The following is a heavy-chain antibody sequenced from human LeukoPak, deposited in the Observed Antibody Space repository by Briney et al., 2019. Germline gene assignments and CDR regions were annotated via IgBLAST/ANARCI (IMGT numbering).Heavy chain of an antibody. CDR3: ARQTDYGSGIDY. D-gene: IGHD3-10*01. CDR1: GGSISSYY. Sequence: PSETLSPTCTVSGGSISSYYWSWIRQPPGKGLEWIGYIYYSGSTNYNPSLKSRVTISVNTSKNQFSLKLSSVTAADTAVYYCARQTDYGSGIDYWGQGTLVTVSS. J-gene: IGHJ4*02. V-gene: IGHV4-59*01. CDR2: IYYSGST.